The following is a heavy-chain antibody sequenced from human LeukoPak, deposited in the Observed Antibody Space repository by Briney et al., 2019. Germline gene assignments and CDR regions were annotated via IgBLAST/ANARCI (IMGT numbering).Heavy chain of an antibody. J-gene: IGHJ4*01. CDR2: INHSGST. CDR3: GNDLGGLRGY. D-gene: IGHD3-16*01. V-gene: IGHV4-34*03. Sequence: PSETLSLTCAVYGGSFSGYHWSWIRQPPGKGLEWIGEINHSGSTNYNPSLTSRVTISVDTSKNQLSLKLSSVTAADTAVYYWGNDLGGLRGYRGQGTPVTVSS. CDR1: GGSFSGYH.